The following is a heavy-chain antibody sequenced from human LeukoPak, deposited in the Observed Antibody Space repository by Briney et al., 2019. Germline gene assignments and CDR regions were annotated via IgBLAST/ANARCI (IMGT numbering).Heavy chain of an antibody. J-gene: IGHJ6*03. Sequence: ASVKVSCTASGHTFTSFDINWVRQAPGQGLEWMGRINPTTGVANYAQKFQGRITVTRDTSINTAYMELSSLRSDDTAVYYCARLDRNYYYLDVWGQGTTVTVSS. D-gene: IGHD1-1*01. CDR2: INPTTGVA. V-gene: IGHV1-2*06. CDR1: GHTFTSFD. CDR3: ARLDRNYYYLDV.